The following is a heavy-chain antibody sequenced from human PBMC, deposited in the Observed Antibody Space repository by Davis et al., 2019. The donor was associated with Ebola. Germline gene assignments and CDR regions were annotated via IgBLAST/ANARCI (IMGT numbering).Heavy chain of an antibody. Sequence: GESLKISCAASGFTFSSYAMSWVRQAPGKGLEWVSASSGSGGSTYYADSVKGRFTISRDNSKNTLYLQMNSLRAEDTAVYYCARGEYSSGWYYFDYWGQGTLVTVSS. CDR1: GFTFSSYA. V-gene: IGHV3-23*01. D-gene: IGHD6-19*01. J-gene: IGHJ4*02. CDR2: SSGSGGST. CDR3: ARGEYSSGWYYFDY.